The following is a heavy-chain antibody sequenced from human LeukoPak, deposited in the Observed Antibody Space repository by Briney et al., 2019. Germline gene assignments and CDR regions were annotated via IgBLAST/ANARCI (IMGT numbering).Heavy chain of an antibody. CDR2: INPSSGGT. V-gene: IGHV1-2*02. J-gene: IGHJ5*02. Sequence: ASVTVSCKASGYTFTGYYMHWVRQAPGQGLEWMGWINPSSGGTNYAQKLQGRVTMTRDTSISTAYMELSRLRSDDTAVYYCARGTARKQLVHWFDPWGQGTLVTVSS. CDR3: ARGTARKQLVHWFDP. CDR1: GYTFTGYY. D-gene: IGHD6-6*01.